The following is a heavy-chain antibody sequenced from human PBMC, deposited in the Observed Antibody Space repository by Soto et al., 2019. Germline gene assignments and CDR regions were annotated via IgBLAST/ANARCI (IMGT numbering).Heavy chain of an antibody. CDR2: IYYSGST. J-gene: IGHJ6*02. Sequence: SETLSLTCNVSGGAIDSGGYYWCWIRQHPGKGLEWIGYIYYSGSTYYNPSLKSRVSISIDTSKNQFSLELISVTASDTAVYYCARVGTSYARRGLDVWGQGTTVTVSS. D-gene: IGHD7-27*01. CDR1: GGAIDSGGYY. CDR3: ARVGTSYARRGLDV. V-gene: IGHV4-31*03.